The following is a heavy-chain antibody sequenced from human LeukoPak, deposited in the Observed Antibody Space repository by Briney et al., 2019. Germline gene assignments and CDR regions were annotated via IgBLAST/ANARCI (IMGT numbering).Heavy chain of an antibody. CDR2: IYYSGST. D-gene: IGHD6-6*01. CDR3: ARGRSPGEY. V-gene: IGHV4-59*01. CDR1: GSSISSYY. Sequence: SETLSLTCTVSGSSISSYYWSWIRQPPGKGLEWIGYIYYSGSTNYNPSLKGRVTISVDTSKNHFSLNLSSVTAADTAIYYCARGRSPGEYWGQGTLATVSS. J-gene: IGHJ4*02.